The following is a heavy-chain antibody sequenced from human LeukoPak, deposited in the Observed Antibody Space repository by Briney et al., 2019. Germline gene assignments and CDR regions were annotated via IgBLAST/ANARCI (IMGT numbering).Heavy chain of an antibody. CDR3: AKDRGSSPTTADS. D-gene: IGHD1-26*01. CDR2: IWYDGTNK. V-gene: IGHV3-33*06. Sequence: GRSLRLSCAASGFTFSDYGIHWVRQAPGKGLEWVAVIWYDGTNKYYGDSVKGRLTISRDNSKNTLYLQMNSLRAEDTAVYYCAKDRGSSPTTADSWGQGTLVTVSS. CDR1: GFTFSDYG. J-gene: IGHJ5*01.